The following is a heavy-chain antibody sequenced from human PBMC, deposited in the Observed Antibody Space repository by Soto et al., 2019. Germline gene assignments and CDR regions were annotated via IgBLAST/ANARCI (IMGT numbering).Heavy chain of an antibody. CDR2: INGDGASL. D-gene: IGHD3-10*01. J-gene: IGHJ6*02. Sequence: EVRLEEAGGGFVQPGGSLRVSCAGSGFIFSSFWMHWVRQGPGKGLEWVSRINGDGASLAYADSVKGRFSISRDNVKNTLQLQMNSLGADYTAVYFCAREGSLGLDVWGRGTTVTVSS. CDR1: GFIFSSFW. V-gene: IGHV3-74*03. CDR3: AREGSLGLDV.